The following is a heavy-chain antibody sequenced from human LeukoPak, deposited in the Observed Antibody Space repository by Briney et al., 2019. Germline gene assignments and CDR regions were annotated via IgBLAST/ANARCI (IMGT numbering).Heavy chain of an antibody. CDR3: ARVYLDCSGGPCLDFDY. CDR1: GYRFTSYW. D-gene: IGHD2-15*01. J-gene: IGHJ4*02. Sequence: GESLKISCKGSGYRFTSYWIAWVRQMPDKGLEWMGIIYPGGSDTRYSPSFQGQVTISADKSISTAFLQWSSLKASDTAIYYCARVYLDCSGGPCLDFDYWGQGTLVTVPS. V-gene: IGHV5-51*01. CDR2: IYPGGSDT.